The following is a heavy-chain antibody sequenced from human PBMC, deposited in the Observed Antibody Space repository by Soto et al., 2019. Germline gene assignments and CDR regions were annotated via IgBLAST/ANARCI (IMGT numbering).Heavy chain of an antibody. CDR1: GFTFSSYA. Sequence: HPGGSLRLSCAASGFTFSSYAMHWVRQAPGKGLEWVAVISYDGSNKYYADSVKGRFTISRDNSKNTLYLQMNSLRAEDTAVYYCARDWWIRTQGSSSDYYYGMDVWGQGTTVTVSS. CDR3: ARDWWIRTQGSSSDYYYGMDV. V-gene: IGHV3-30-3*01. CDR2: ISYDGSNK. J-gene: IGHJ6*02. D-gene: IGHD6-6*01.